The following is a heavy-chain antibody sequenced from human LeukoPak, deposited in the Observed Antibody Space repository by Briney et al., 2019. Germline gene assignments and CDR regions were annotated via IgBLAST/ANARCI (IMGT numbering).Heavy chain of an antibody. D-gene: IGHD4-23*01. J-gene: IGHJ4*02. CDR2: INHSGST. V-gene: IGHV4-34*01. CDR3: ARTTVVTPAFAY. Sequence: SETLSLTCAVYGGSFSGYYWSWIRQPPGKGLEWIGEINHSGSTNYNPSLKGRVTISVDTYKNQFSLKLSSVTAADTAVYYCARTTVVTPAFAYWGQGTLVTVSS. CDR1: GGSFSGYY.